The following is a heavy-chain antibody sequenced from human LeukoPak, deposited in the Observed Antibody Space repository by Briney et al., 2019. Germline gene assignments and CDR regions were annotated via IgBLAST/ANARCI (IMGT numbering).Heavy chain of an antibody. CDR3: ARHDMDVAGGGLDYFDY. CDR1: GVSFNDYY. D-gene: IGHD1-26*01. CDR2: IYYSGST. V-gene: IGHV4-59*08. J-gene: IGHJ4*02. Sequence: KPSETLSLTCTVSGVSFNDYYWSWVRQPPGKGLEWIGYIYYSGSTNYNPSLKSRVTISVDTSKNQFSLKLSSVTAADTAVYYCARHDMDVAGGGLDYFDYWGQGTLVTVSS.